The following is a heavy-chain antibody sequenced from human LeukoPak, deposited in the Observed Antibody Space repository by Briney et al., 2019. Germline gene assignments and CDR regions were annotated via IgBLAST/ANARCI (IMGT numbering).Heavy chain of an antibody. CDR2: SCITGSPT. J-gene: IGHJ4*02. CDR3: ARGNIPYNNYFDY. Sequence: PGGSLRLSCTASGFTISHHCMNWIRQAPGKGLEWISYSCITGSPTHYAESVKGRFTVSRDNSKNSLYLQMDSLRSDDTASYYCARGNIPYNNYFDYWGQGALVTVSS. V-gene: IGHV3-11*01. CDR1: GFTISHHC. D-gene: IGHD1-1*01.